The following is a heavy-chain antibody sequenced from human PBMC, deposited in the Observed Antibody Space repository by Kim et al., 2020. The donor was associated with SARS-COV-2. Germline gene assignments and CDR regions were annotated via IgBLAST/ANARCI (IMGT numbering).Heavy chain of an antibody. V-gene: IGHV1-69*04. Sequence: SVKVSCKASGGTFSSYAISWVRQAPGQGLEWMGRIIPILGIANYAQKFQGRVTITADKSTSTAYMELSSLRSEDTAVYYCARDLNVVGATYYYYGMDVWGQGTTVTVSS. CDR3: ARDLNVVGATYYYYGMDV. CDR2: IIPILGIA. J-gene: IGHJ6*02. D-gene: IGHD1-26*01. CDR1: GGTFSSYA.